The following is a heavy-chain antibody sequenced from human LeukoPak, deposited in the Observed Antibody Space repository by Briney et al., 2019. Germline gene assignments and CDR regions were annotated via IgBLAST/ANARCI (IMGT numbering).Heavy chain of an antibody. V-gene: IGHV3-30-3*01. CDR1: GYTFSSYA. J-gene: IGHJ4*02. CDR3: ARAKQWSVLSFDFDY. D-gene: IGHD6-19*01. CDR2: ISYDGSNK. Sequence: PRRSLRLSCAAPGYTFSSYAMHWGRQAPGKGLEWVAVISYDGSNKYYADSVKGRFTISRDNSKNTLYLQMNSLRAEDTAVYYCARAKQWSVLSFDFDYWGQGTLVTVSS.